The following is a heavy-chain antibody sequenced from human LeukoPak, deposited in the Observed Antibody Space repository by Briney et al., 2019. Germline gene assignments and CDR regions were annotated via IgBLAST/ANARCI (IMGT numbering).Heavy chain of an antibody. CDR1: GFTFSSYA. D-gene: IGHD7-27*01. CDR3: ARAWALDL. Sequence: GGSLRLSCAVSGFTFSSYAMSWVRQAPGKGLEWVSVISGSGGTPYYSDSVKGRFTISRDNSKNTLYLQMNSLRAEDTAVYYCARAWALDLWGRGTLVTVSS. CDR2: ISGSGGTP. V-gene: IGHV3-23*01. J-gene: IGHJ2*01.